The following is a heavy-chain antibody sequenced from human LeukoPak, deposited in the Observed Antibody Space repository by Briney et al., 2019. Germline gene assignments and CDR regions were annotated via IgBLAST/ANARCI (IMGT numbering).Heavy chain of an antibody. J-gene: IGHJ4*02. D-gene: IGHD2-2*01. CDR2: ISEDGSEK. Sequence: PGGPLTLSCTASGFTFSNYWMIWARHSRGEGVECVANISEDGSEKYYVDSVKGRFTISRDNAKKSLYLQVNSLRTYDAASYYCARDQRLLGYCSSTGCYPLYFANWGQGTLVTVSS. CDR3: ARDQRLLGYCSSTGCYPLYFAN. CDR1: GFTFSNYW. V-gene: IGHV3-7*01.